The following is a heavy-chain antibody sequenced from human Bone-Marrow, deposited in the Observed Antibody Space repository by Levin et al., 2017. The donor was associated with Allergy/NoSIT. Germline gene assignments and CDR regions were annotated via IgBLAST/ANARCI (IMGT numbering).Heavy chain of an antibody. D-gene: IGHD6-6*01. Sequence: SVKGRFTISRDNSKNTLSLQMNSLRAEDTALYYCARDRTSKYSSSGYYFDYWGQGTLVTVSS. V-gene: IGHV3-30*01. J-gene: IGHJ4*02. CDR3: ARDRTSKYSSSGYYFDY.